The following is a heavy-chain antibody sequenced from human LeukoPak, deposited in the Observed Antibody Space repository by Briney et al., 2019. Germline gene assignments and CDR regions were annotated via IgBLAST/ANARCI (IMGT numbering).Heavy chain of an antibody. CDR3: ARAPDYGDLSLDS. D-gene: IGHD4-17*01. CDR1: GFTFSSYA. CDR2: ISSNGGST. V-gene: IGHV3-64*02. J-gene: IGHJ4*02. Sequence: QPGGSRRLSCVASGFTFSSYAMHWVRQAPGKGLEYVSTISSNGGSTYYADSVKDRFTISRYNSRNTLYLQMGSLRAEDMAVYYCARAPDYGDLSLDSWGQGTLVTVSP.